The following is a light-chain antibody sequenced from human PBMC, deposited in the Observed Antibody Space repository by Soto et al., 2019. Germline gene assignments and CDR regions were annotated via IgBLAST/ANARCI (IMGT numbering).Light chain of an antibody. CDR2: EVS. V-gene: IGLV2-14*01. CDR1: SSDVGGYNY. J-gene: IGLJ2*01. Sequence: QSALTQPASVSGSPGQSITISCTGTSSDVGGYNYVSWYQQHPGKATKLMIYEVSNRPSGVSNRFSGSKSGNTASLTISGLQAEDEADYYCSSYTSSSTPVVFCGGTQLTVL. CDR3: SSYTSSSTPVV.